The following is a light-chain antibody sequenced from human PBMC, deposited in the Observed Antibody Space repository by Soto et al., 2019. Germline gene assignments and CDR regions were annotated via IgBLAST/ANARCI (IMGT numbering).Light chain of an antibody. CDR3: SSYAGSNNV. V-gene: IGLV2-8*01. J-gene: IGLJ1*01. CDR1: SSDVGGYNY. Sequence: QSARTQPPSASGSPGQSVTISCTGTSSDVGGYNYVSWYQQHPGKAPKLMIYEVSKRPSGVPDRFSGSKSGNTASLTVSGLQAEDEADYYCSSYAGSNNVFGTGTKV. CDR2: EVS.